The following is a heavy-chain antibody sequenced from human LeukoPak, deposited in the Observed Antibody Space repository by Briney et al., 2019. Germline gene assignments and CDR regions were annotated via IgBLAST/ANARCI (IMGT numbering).Heavy chain of an antibody. Sequence: ASVKVSCKVSGYTLTELSMHRVRQAPGKGLEWMGGFDPEDGETIYAQKFQGRVTMTEDTSTDTAYMELSSLRSEDTAVYYCATGAVANQPNEYYFDHWGQGTLVTVSS. CDR1: GYTLTELS. J-gene: IGHJ4*02. V-gene: IGHV1-24*01. D-gene: IGHD6-19*01. CDR2: FDPEDGET. CDR3: ATGAVANQPNEYYFDH.